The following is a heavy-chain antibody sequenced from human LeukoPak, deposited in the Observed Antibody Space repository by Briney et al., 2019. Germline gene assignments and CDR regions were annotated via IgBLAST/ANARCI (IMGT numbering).Heavy chain of an antibody. Sequence: SETLSLTCTVSGDSISSSNYYWSWIRQPPGKGLEWLGYIYYSGSTNYNPSLKSRVTISVDTSKNQFSLKLSSVTAADTAVYYCARGPHSYYGSGSYYNSYYYMDVWGKGTTVTVSS. CDR2: IYYSGST. CDR1: GDSISSSNYY. CDR3: ARGPHSYYGSGSYYNSYYYMDV. D-gene: IGHD3-10*01. J-gene: IGHJ6*03. V-gene: IGHV4-61*01.